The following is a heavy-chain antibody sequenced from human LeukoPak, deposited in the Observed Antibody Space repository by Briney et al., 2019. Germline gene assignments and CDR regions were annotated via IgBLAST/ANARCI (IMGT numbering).Heavy chain of an antibody. CDR3: ARSLDDFWSGYYPIDY. CDR1: GYSISRGYY. J-gene: IGHJ4*02. V-gene: IGHV4-38-2*01. Sequence: PSETLSLTCAVSGYSISRGYYWGWIRQPPGKGLEWIGSIYHSGSTYYNPSLKSRVTISVDTSKNQFSLKLSPVAAADTAVYYCARSLDDFWSGYYPIDYWGQGTLVTVSS. CDR2: IYHSGST. D-gene: IGHD3-3*01.